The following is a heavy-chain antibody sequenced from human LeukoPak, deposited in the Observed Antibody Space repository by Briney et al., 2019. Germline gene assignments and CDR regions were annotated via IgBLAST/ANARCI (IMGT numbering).Heavy chain of an antibody. D-gene: IGHD1-26*01. Sequence: PGGSLRLSCAASGFTFSTYGMHWVRQAPGKGLEWVAVVWYDGSNIHYVDPVKGRFTISRDNSKSTLYLQMNSLTAEDTAVYYCARGGYSGTYYFDYWGQGTLVTVSS. CDR1: GFTFSTYG. CDR3: ARGGYSGTYYFDY. J-gene: IGHJ4*02. V-gene: IGHV3-33*01. CDR2: VWYDGSNI.